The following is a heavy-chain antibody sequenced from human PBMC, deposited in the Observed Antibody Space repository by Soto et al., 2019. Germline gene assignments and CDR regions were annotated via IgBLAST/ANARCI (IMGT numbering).Heavy chain of an antibody. J-gene: IGHJ3*02. CDR1: GFTFSSYG. CDR3: AKEGIAAARGAFDI. CDR2: ISYDGSNK. V-gene: IGHV3-30*18. D-gene: IGHD6-13*01. Sequence: ESGGGVVQPGRSLRLSCAASGFTFSSYGMHWVRQAPGKGLEWVAVISYDGSNKYYADSVKGRFTISRDNSKNTLYLQMNSLRAEDTAVYYCAKEGIAAARGAFDIWGQGTMVTVSS.